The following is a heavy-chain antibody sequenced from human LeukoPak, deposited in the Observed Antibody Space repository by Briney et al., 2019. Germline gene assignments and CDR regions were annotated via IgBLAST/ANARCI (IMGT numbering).Heavy chain of an antibody. J-gene: IGHJ2*01. CDR2: SSYTGNT. Sequence: PSETLSLTCSVSGDSISSSSYFWGWIRQSPGQGLEWIGTSSYTGNTYYNPSLKSRVTISLDTSRNQFSLRLSSVNVADTALYYCARMRSYWYFDVWGRGTLVAVSS. D-gene: IGHD2-15*01. CDR1: GDSISSSSYF. V-gene: IGHV4-39*07. CDR3: ARMRSYWYFDV.